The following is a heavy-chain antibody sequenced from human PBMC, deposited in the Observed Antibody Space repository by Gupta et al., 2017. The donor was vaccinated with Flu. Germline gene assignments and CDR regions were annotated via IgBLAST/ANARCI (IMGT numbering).Heavy chain of an antibody. CDR1: GYTFTTYA. J-gene: IGHJ6*02. V-gene: IGHV1-3*01. Sequence: QVQLVQSGAEVKKPGASVKLSCTPLGYTFTTYAIHWVRQAPVQRLEWMGWINAGTGNTEYSQKFQGRVTITRDTSASTAYVEVGSLRYEDTAIYFCARAGQERDGNNLYYYHYGMDVWGLGTTVTVSS. CDR3: ARAGQERDGNNLYYYHYGMDV. CDR2: INAGTGNT. D-gene: IGHD5-24*01.